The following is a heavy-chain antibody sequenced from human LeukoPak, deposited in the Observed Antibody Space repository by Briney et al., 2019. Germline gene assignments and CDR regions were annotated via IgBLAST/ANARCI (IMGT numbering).Heavy chain of an antibody. D-gene: IGHD2-2*01. CDR2: ISTNSGGT. V-gene: IGHV1-2*02. CDR3: ASSIVYCSSTSCYFN. CDR1: GYTFTGYF. Sequence: ASVKVSCKASGYTFTGYFMHWVRQAPGQGLEGMGWISTNSGGTNYAQKFQGRVTMTRDTSISTAYMELSRLRSDDTAVYYCASSIVYCSSTSCYFNWGQGTLVTVSS. J-gene: IGHJ4*02.